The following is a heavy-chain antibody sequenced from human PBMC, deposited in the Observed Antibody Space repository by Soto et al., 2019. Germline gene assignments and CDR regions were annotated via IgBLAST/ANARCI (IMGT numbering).Heavy chain of an antibody. CDR3: ARGSPVPDY. V-gene: IGHV4-59*01. CDR1: GGSISNYY. CDR2: VYYTGGT. J-gene: IGHJ4*02. Sequence: QVQLQESGPGLVKPSETLSLTCTVSGGSISNYYWSWIRQPPGKGLDWIGYVYYTGGTDYNPSLKSRLTLSVATSKSQFSLKLNSVTAADTAVYYCARGSPVPDYWGQGTLVTVSS.